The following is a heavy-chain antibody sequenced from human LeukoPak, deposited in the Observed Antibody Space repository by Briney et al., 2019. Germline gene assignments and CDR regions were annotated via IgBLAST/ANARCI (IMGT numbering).Heavy chain of an antibody. V-gene: IGHV3-23*01. CDR1: GFTFNNAW. D-gene: IGHD2-15*01. J-gene: IGHJ4*02. CDR2: ISNNGGYT. Sequence: PGGSLRLSCAASGFTFNNAWMNWVRQAPGKGLEWVSAISNNGGYTYYADSVQGRFTISRDNSKSALCLQMNSLRAEDTAVYYCAKQLGYCSDGSCYFPYWGQGTLVTVSS. CDR3: AKQLGYCSDGSCYFPY.